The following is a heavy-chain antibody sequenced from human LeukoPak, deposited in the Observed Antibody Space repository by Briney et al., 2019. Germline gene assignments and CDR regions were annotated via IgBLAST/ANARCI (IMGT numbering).Heavy chain of an antibody. V-gene: IGHV3-30-3*01. CDR2: ISYDGSNK. Sequence: GGSLRLSCAASGFTFDDYAMHWVRQAPGKGLEWVAVISYDGSNKYYADSVKGRFTISRDNSKNTLYLQMNSLRAEDTAVYYCAREGYYYDSSGYYYVSFDYWGQGTLVTVSS. J-gene: IGHJ4*02. D-gene: IGHD3-22*01. CDR3: AREGYYYDSSGYYYVSFDY. CDR1: GFTFDDYA.